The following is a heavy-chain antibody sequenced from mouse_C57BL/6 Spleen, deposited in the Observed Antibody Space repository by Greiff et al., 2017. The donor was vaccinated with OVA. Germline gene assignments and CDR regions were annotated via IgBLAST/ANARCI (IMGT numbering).Heavy chain of an antibody. CDR2: INPSTGGT. CDR3: ARLRRGGVYFDY. D-gene: IGHD2-12*01. J-gene: IGHJ2*01. Sequence: EVQLQQSGPELVKPGASVKISCKASGYSFTGYYMNWVKQSPEKSLEWIGEINPSTGGTTYNQKFKAKATLTVDKSSSTAYMQLKSLTSEDSAVYYCARLRRGGVYFDYWGQGTTLTVSS. V-gene: IGHV1-42*01. CDR1: GYSFTGYY.